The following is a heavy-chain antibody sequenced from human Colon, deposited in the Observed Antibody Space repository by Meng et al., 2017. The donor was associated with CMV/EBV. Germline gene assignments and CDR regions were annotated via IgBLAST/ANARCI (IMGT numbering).Heavy chain of an antibody. CDR2: YVPLLEEV. Sequence: SVKVSCKASGDTLKKFAIGWVRLAPGQGPQWLGNYVPLLEEVDSSPKFRNRVTITADKSVGTTFMELRGLTSADTAVYFCARAGFYERAAFDVWGPGTKVTVSS. D-gene: IGHD5/OR15-5a*01. V-gene: IGHV1-69*04. CDR3: ARAGFYERAAFDV. J-gene: IGHJ3*01. CDR1: GDTLKKFA.